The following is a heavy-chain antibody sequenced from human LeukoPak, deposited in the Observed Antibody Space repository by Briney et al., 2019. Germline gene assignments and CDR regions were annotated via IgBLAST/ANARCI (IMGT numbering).Heavy chain of an antibody. CDR1: GYTFTSYD. V-gene: IGHV1-8*01. CDR2: MNPNSGNT. CDR3: TRSVRNGHIDY. D-gene: IGHD2-21*01. J-gene: IGHJ4*02. Sequence: ASVKVSCKASGYTFTSYDVNWVRQATGQGLEWMGWMNPNSGNTGYAQKFQGRVTMTRSTSISTAYMELSSLRFEDTAVYYCTRSVRNGHIDYWGQGTLVTVSS.